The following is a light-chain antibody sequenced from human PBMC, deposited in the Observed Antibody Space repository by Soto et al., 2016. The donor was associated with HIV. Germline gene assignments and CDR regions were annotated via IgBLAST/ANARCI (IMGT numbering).Light chain of an antibody. V-gene: IGKV1-5*03. J-gene: IGKJ2*01. CDR1: QSISSW. CDR2: KAS. CDR3: QQYNSYT. Sequence: DIQMTQSPSTLSASVGDRVTITCRASQSISSWVAWYQQKPGKAPNLLIYKASNLESGVPSRFSGGGSGTEFTLTISSLQPDDFATYYCQQYNSYTFGQGTQLEIK.